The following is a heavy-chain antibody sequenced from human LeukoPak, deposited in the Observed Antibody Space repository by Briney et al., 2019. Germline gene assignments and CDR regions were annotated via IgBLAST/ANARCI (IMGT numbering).Heavy chain of an antibody. CDR2: ISGSGGST. CDR1: GFTFSTHA. Sequence: GGSLRLSCAASGFTFSTHAMSWVRQAPGKGLEWVSAISGSGGSTYYADSVKGRFTISRDNSKNTLYLQMNSLRAEDTAVYYFAKNWGGITMIVVVITNYFYYWGQGTLVTVSS. V-gene: IGHV3-23*01. J-gene: IGHJ4*02. CDR3: AKNWGGITMIVVVITNYFYY. D-gene: IGHD3-22*01.